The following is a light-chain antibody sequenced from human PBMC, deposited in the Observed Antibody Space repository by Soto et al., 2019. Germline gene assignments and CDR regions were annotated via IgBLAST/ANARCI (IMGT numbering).Light chain of an antibody. V-gene: IGKV3-20*01. CDR2: GTS. CDR3: QEYGRSPYT. CDR1: ENVATSY. J-gene: IGKJ2*01. Sequence: EIVLTQSPGTLSLSPGERATLSCRASENVATSYLGWYQQKPGQAPRLLISGTSTRATGIPDRFSGAGSGTDFIPTISRLEPEDSAIYFCQEYGRSPYTFGLGTKLEIK.